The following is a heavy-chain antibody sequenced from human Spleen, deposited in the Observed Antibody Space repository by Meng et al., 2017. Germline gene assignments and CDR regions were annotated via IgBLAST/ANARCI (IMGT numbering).Heavy chain of an antibody. D-gene: IGHD3-10*01. Sequence: ESLKISCAVYGGSFSGYYWSWIRQPPGKGLEWIGEINHSGSTNYNPSLKSRVTISVDTSKNQFSLKLSSVTAADTAVYYCARDEYYGSGSYYNVVYWGQGTLVTVSS. J-gene: IGHJ4*02. CDR2: INHSGST. CDR1: GGSFSGYY. V-gene: IGHV4-34*01. CDR3: ARDEYYGSGSYYNVVY.